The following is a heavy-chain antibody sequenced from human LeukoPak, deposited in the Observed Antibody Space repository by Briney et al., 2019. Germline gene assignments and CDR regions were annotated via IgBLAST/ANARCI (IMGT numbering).Heavy chain of an antibody. J-gene: IGHJ4*02. CDR2: ISSSSYT. Sequence: PGGSLRLSCAASGFTFSSYSMNWVRQAPGKGLEWVSAISSSSYTYYADSVKGRFTISRDNAKNSLYLQMNSLRAEDTAVYYCARDRTMIGDRGIDYWGQGTLVTVSS. D-gene: IGHD3-22*01. CDR1: GFTFSSYS. V-gene: IGHV3-21*01. CDR3: ARDRTMIGDRGIDY.